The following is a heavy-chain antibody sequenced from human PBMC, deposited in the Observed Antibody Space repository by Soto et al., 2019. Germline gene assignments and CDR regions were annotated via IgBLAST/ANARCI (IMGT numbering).Heavy chain of an antibody. CDR3: ARDLYCSSTSCYTNFYFDY. D-gene: IGHD2-2*02. Sequence: SLRLSCAASGFTFSSYGMHWVRQAPGKGLEWVAVIWYDGSNKYYADSVKGRFTISRDNSKNTLYLQMNSLRAEDTAVYYCARDLYCSSTSCYTNFYFDYWGQGTLVTVSS. CDR1: GFTFSSYG. V-gene: IGHV3-33*01. CDR2: IWYDGSNK. J-gene: IGHJ4*02.